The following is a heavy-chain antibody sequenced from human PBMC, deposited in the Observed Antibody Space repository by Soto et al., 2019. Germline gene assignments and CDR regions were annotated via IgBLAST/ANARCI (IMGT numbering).Heavy chain of an antibody. J-gene: IGHJ4*02. V-gene: IGHV4-59*08. CDR3: VTRGLKVREVGYFDY. Sequence: SETMSLTCTVSGGSIGSYYWSWIRQNPGKGLEWIGYIYYSGGTNYNPSLKSRVTISVDASKNQFSLYLQMNSLTTDDTAVYYCVTRGLKVREVGYFDYWGLGTLVTVSS. CDR1: GGSIGSYY. CDR2: IYYSGGT. D-gene: IGHD3-10*01.